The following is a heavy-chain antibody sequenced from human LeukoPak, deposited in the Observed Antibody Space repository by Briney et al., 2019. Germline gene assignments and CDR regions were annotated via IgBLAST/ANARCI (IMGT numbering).Heavy chain of an antibody. CDR1: GYSFTSYW. Sequence: GEPLKISCQGSGYSFTSYWIGWLRPLPGKGLKWMGIIYPGDSDTRYSPSFQGQVTISADKSISTAYLQWSSLKASDTAMYYCARNDVIAVAGPFDYWGQGTLVTVSS. CDR3: ARNDVIAVAGPFDY. V-gene: IGHV5-51*01. D-gene: IGHD6-19*01. CDR2: IYPGDSDT. J-gene: IGHJ4*02.